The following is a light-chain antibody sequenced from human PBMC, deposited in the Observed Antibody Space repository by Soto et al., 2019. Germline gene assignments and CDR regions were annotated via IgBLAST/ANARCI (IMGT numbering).Light chain of an antibody. CDR1: SSDIGAYNY. CDR3: SSYAGSNDRWV. V-gene: IGLV2-8*01. Sequence: QSALTQPPSASGSPGQSVTVSCTGTSSDIGAYNYVSWYQQHPGKAPKLMIHEVSKRPSGVPDRFSGSKSGNTASLTVSGLQAEYEADYYSSSYAGSNDRWVFGGGTKLTVL. J-gene: IGLJ3*02. CDR2: EVS.